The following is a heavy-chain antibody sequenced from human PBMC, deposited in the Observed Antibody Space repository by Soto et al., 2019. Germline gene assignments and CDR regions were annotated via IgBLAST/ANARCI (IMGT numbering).Heavy chain of an antibody. CDR1: GGSFSGYY. D-gene: IGHD5-12*01. Sequence: SETLSLTCAVYGGSFSGYYWSWIRQPPGKGLEWIGEINHSGSTNYNPSLKSRVTISVDTSKNQFSLKLSSVTAADTAVYYCARARPRYGGYLFDYWGQGTLVTSPQ. J-gene: IGHJ4*02. CDR3: ARARPRYGGYLFDY. CDR2: INHSGST. V-gene: IGHV4-34*01.